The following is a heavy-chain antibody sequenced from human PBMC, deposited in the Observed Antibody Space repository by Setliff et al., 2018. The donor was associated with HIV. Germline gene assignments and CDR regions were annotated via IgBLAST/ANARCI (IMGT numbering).Heavy chain of an antibody. CDR2: IYTSGST. CDR3: ARGGGITWRSYSFDY. CDR1: GGSISSYY. V-gene: IGHV4-4*07. Sequence: PSETLSLTCTVSGGSISSYYWSWIRQPAGKGLEWIGRIYTSGSTNYNPSLKSRVTMSVDMSKNQFSLKVSSVTAADTAVYYCARGGGITWRSYSFDYWGQGTLVTVSS. D-gene: IGHD3-10*01. J-gene: IGHJ4*02.